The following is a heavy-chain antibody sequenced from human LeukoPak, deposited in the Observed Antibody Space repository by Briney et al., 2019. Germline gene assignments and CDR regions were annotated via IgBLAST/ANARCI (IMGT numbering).Heavy chain of an antibody. D-gene: IGHD6-19*01. V-gene: IGHV4-4*07. J-gene: IGHJ3*02. CDR2: IYTSGST. CDR1: GGSISSYY. CDR3: ARDMTGSGWNDAFDI. Sequence: SETLSLTCTVSGGSISSYYWSWIRQPAGKGLEWIGRIYTSGSTNYNPSLKSRVTMSVDTSKNQFSLNLSSVTAADTAVYYCARDMTGSGWNDAFDIWGQGTMVTVSS.